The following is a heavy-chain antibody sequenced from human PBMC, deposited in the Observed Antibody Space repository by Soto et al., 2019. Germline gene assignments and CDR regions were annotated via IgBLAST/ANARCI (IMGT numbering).Heavy chain of an antibody. D-gene: IGHD6-13*01. CDR1: GGSISSYY. V-gene: IGHV4-4*07. CDR3: VRELAAGFDY. CDR2: IYTSGST. J-gene: IGHJ4*02. Sequence: SETLSLTCTVSGGSISSYYWSWIRQPAGKGLEWIGRIYTSGSTNYNPSLKSRVTMSVDTSKDQFSLKLSSVTAADTAGYYCVRELAAGFDYWGQGTLVTVSS.